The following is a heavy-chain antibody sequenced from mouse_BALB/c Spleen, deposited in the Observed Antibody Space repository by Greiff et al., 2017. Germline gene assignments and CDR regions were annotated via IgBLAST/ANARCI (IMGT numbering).Heavy chain of an antibody. V-gene: IGHV1-4*01. Sequence: VKLQESGAELARPGASVKMSCKASGYTFTSYTMHWVKQRPGQGLEWIGYINPSSGYTNYNQKFKDKATLTADKSSSTAYMQLSSLTSEDSAVYYCARVGYGHYCDYWGQGTTLTVSS. D-gene: IGHD1-2*01. CDR3: ARVGYGHYCDY. CDR2: INPSSGYT. CDR1: GYTFTSYT. J-gene: IGHJ2*01.